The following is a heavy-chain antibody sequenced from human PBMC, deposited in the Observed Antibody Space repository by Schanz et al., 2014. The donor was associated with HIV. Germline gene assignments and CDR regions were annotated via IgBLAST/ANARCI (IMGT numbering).Heavy chain of an antibody. CDR2: ISWNSGSI. Sequence: EVKPLESGGGLGQPGRSQRLSCAASGFTFDDYAMHWVRQAPGKGLEWVSGISWNSGSIGYADSVKGRFTISRDNAKNSLFLQMNSLRAEDTAVYYCARGRDGYNSVYFDYWGQGTLVTVSS. J-gene: IGHJ4*02. CDR1: GFTFDDYA. D-gene: IGHD5-12*01. V-gene: IGHV3-9*01. CDR3: ARGRDGYNSVYFDY.